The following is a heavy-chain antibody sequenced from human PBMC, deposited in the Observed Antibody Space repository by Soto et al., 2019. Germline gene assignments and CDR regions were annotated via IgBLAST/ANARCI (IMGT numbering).Heavy chain of an antibody. V-gene: IGHV1-2*02. CDR2: INPNSGGT. Sequence: QVQLVQSGAEVKKPGASVKVSCKASGYTFTGYYMNWVRQAPGQGLEWMGWINPNSGGTNYAQKLQGRVTMTRDKSISTAYRELSRLRSDDTAMYSCATGSYDSSGYDYSNWFDPWGPGTLVTVSS. D-gene: IGHD3-22*01. J-gene: IGHJ5*02. CDR3: ATGSYDSSGYDYSNWFDP. CDR1: GYTFTGYY.